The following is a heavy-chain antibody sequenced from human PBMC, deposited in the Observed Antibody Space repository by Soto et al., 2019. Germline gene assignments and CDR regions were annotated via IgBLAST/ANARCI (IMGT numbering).Heavy chain of an antibody. V-gene: IGHV1-46*03. CDR3: AKSVASGIYVFDC. Sequence: QVQLVQSGAEVKKPGASVKVSCKASGYTFTSYYMHWVRQAPGQGLEWVGIINPSDGSTSDQQQFRGRVTWTRDTSTSTVYMELSSLRSEDTAAYYSAKSVASGIYVFDCWGQGTLVTVFS. D-gene: IGHD3-16*01. J-gene: IGHJ4*02. CDR2: INPSDGST. CDR1: GYTFTSYY.